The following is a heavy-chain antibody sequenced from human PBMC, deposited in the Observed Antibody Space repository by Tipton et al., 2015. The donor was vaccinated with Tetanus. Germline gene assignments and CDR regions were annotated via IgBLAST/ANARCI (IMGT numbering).Heavy chain of an antibody. J-gene: IGHJ4*02. CDR1: GFTFSSYS. CDR2: ISASGDST. Sequence: SLRLSCAASGFTFSSYSMTWVRQSPGKGLEWVSAISASGDSTYYADFVKGRFIISRDTSKNTLYLQMNRLRPEDTAVYYCAKDLAAYCGGDCFSFDYWGQGTLVTVSS. CDR3: AKDLAAYCGGDCFSFDY. V-gene: IGHV3-23*01. D-gene: IGHD2-21*02.